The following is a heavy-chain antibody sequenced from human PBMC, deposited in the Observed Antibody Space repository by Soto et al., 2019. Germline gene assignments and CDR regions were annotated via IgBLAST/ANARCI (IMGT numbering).Heavy chain of an antibody. CDR3: VRFSGLDV. CDR2: VSYDGSNK. V-gene: IGHV3-30*03. CDR1: GFTLSSYG. J-gene: IGHJ6*02. Sequence: PGGSLRLSCAASGFTLSSYGVHWVRQAPGKGLEWVASVSYDGSNKHYADSVKGRFTISRDNSKNTLYLQMSSLRSEDTAVYYCVRFSGLDVWGQGTTVTVFS.